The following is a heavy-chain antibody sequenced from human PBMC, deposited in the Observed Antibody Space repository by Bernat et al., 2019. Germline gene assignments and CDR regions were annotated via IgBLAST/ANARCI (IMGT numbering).Heavy chain of an antibody. D-gene: IGHD3-16*02. J-gene: IGHJ1*01. V-gene: IGHV3-48*03. CDR3: ARDQENYDYIWGSYPRHTEYFQH. CDR2: ISSSGSTI. Sequence: EVQLVESGGGLVQPGGSLRLSCAASGFTFSSYEMNWVRQAPGKGLEWVSYISSSGSTIYYADSVKGRFTISRDNAKNSLYLQMNSLRAEDTAVYYCARDQENYDYIWGSYPRHTEYFQHWARAPWSPSPQ. CDR1: GFTFSSYE.